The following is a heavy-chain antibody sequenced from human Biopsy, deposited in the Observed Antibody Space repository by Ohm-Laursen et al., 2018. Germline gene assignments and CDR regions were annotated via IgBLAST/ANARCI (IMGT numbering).Heavy chain of an antibody. V-gene: IGHV3-23*01. CDR3: AREQPALSGGGSWFDS. D-gene: IGHD6-19*01. CDR2: IGGGGSPT. J-gene: IGHJ5*01. Sequence: SLRLSCAASGFTFRNYALTWVRQAPGKVLEWASAIGGGGSPTLYADSVKGRFTISRDDSKNTLYLQMNSLRADDSAVYFCAREQPALSGGGSWFDSWGQGTLVIVSS. CDR1: GFTFRNYA.